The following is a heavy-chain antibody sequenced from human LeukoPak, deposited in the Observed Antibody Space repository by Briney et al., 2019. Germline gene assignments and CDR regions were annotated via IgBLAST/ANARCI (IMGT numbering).Heavy chain of an antibody. CDR2: IDPKSGGT. J-gene: IGHJ4*02. D-gene: IGHD3-10*01. Sequence: ASVKVSCKAFGYTFTDYYIHWVRQAPGQGLEWMGWIDPKSGGTNYAQRFQGRVTMTRDTSISTAYMELRSDDTAVYFCARDRWFGQLDTSTYWGQGTLVTASS. CDR3: ARDRWFGQLDTSTY. V-gene: IGHV1-2*02. CDR1: GYTFTDYY.